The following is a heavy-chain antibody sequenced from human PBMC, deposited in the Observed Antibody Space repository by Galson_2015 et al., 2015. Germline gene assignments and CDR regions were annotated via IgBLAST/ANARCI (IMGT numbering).Heavy chain of an antibody. Sequence: CAISGDSVSSNSAAWNWIRQSPSRGLEWLGRTYYRSKWYNGYAVSVKSRITINPDTSKNQFSLQLNSVTPEDTAVYFCASDHGDYYDSSGYFWFDPWGQGTLVTVSS. CDR1: GDSVSSNSAA. D-gene: IGHD3-22*01. CDR2: TYYRSKWYN. V-gene: IGHV6-1*01. CDR3: ASDHGDYYDSSGYFWFDP. J-gene: IGHJ5*02.